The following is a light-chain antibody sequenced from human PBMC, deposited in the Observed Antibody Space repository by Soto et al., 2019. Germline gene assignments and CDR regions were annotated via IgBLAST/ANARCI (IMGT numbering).Light chain of an antibody. CDR1: SSDVGGYNF. CDR3: SSYAGTYDHMV. CDR2: EVT. Sequence: QSALTQPPSASGSPGQSVTISCTGTSSDVGGYNFVSWYQHHPGKAPTLIIYEVTQRPSGVPDRFSGSKSGNRASLTVSGLQAEDEAAYYCSSYAGTYDHMVFGGGTKLTVL. J-gene: IGLJ2*01. V-gene: IGLV2-8*01.